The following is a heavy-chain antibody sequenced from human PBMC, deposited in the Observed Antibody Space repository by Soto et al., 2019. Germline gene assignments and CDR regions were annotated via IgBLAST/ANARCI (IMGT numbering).Heavy chain of an antibody. CDR2: IFYSGST. V-gene: IGHV4-39*01. CDR3: ARHLHGDFQH. J-gene: IGHJ1*01. Sequence: SETLSLTCTVSGGSISSSSYYWGWIRQPPGKGLGWFGSIFYSGSTYYNPSLKSRVTISVDTSKDHFSLKLSSVTAADTAVYYCARHLHGDFQHWGQGTLVTVSS. CDR1: GGSISSSSYY. D-gene: IGHD4-17*01.